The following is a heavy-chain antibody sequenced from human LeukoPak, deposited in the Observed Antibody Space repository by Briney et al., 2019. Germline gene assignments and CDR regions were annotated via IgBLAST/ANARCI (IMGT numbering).Heavy chain of an antibody. CDR2: ISWNSGSI. CDR1: GFTFDDYA. CDR3: AKSGRRHYMDV. V-gene: IGHV3-9*03. D-gene: IGHD6-25*01. J-gene: IGHJ6*03. Sequence: AGGSLRLSCAASGFTFDDYAMHWVRQAPGKGLEWVSGISWNSGSIGYADSVKGRFTISRDNAKNSLYLQMNSLRAEDMALYYCAKSGRRHYMDVWGKGTTVTVPS.